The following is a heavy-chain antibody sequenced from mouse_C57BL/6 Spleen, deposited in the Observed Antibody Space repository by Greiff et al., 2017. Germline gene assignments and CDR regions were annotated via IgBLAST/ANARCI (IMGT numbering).Heavy chain of an antibody. Sequence: EVKVVESGGDLVKPGGSLKLSCAASGFTFSSYGMSWVRQTPDKRLEWVATISSGGSYTYYPDSVKGRFTISRDNAKNTLYLQMSSLKSEDTAMYYCASPHYYGSSSWFAYWGQGTLVTVSA. D-gene: IGHD1-1*01. CDR2: ISSGGSYT. V-gene: IGHV5-6*01. J-gene: IGHJ3*01. CDR3: ASPHYYGSSSWFAY. CDR1: GFTFSSYG.